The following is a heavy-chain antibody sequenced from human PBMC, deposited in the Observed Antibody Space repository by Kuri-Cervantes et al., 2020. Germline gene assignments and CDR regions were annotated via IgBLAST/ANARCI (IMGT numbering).Heavy chain of an antibody. Sequence: GSLRLSCAVYGGSFSGYYWSWIRQPPGKGLEWIGEINHSGSTNYNPSLKSRVTISVDRSKNQFSLKLSSVTAADTAVYYCARGYGDYWFDPWGQGTLVTVSS. V-gene: IGHV4-34*01. CDR2: INHSGST. CDR1: GGSFSGYY. J-gene: IGHJ5*02. D-gene: IGHD4-17*01. CDR3: ARGYGDYWFDP.